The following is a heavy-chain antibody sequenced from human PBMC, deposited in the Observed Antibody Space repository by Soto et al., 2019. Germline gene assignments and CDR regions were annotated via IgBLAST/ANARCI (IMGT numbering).Heavy chain of an antibody. D-gene: IGHD3-10*01. CDR1: GYTFTSYG. CDR2: ISAYNGNT. J-gene: IGHJ4*02. CDR3: ARIQRWDDYYGSGSYTFNY. V-gene: IGHV1-18*04. Sequence: ASVKVSCKASGYTFTSYGISWVRQAPGQGLEWMGWISAYNGNTNYAQKLQGRVTMTTDTSTSTAYMELRSLRSDDTAVYDCARIQRWDDYYGSGSYTFNYWGQGTLVTVSS.